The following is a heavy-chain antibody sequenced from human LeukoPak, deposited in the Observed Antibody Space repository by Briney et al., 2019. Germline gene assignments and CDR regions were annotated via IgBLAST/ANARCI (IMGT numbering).Heavy chain of an antibody. CDR2: IHYSGST. CDR1: GGSISSYY. Sequence: SETLSLTCTVSGGSISSYYWSWIRQSPGKGLEWIGYIHYSGSTDYNPSLKSRVTISVDTSRNQFSLKLSSVTAADTAVYYCAREIGDYEGIYFDYWGQGTLVTVSS. CDR3: AREIGDYEGIYFDY. J-gene: IGHJ4*02. D-gene: IGHD4-17*01. V-gene: IGHV4-59*01.